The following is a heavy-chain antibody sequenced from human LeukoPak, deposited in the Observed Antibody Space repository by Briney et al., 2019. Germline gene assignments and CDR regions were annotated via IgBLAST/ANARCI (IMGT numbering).Heavy chain of an antibody. CDR2: STPDGTNP. Sequence: GGSLRLSCIASGLTLSRYYLHWVRQAPGEGLVWVSQSTPDGTNPTYADAVKGRCTISRDNSKNTLYRQMSSLSAEDTAVYYCVRGCSSTKCPADYWGQGTLVTVSS. CDR3: VRGCSSTKCPADY. CDR1: GLTLSRYY. D-gene: IGHD2-2*01. V-gene: IGHV3-74*01. J-gene: IGHJ4*02.